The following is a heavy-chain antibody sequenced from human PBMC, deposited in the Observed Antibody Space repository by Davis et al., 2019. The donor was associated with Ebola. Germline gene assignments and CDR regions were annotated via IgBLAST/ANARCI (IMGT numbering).Heavy chain of an antibody. CDR1: GDTFTSYG. CDR2: ISAYNGNT. V-gene: IGHV1-18*01. J-gene: IGHJ5*02. Sequence: ASVKVSCKASGDTFTSYGVSWVRQAPGQGLEWMGWISAYNGNTNYAQRLQGRVNMTTDTSTSTAYMELRSLRSEDTAVYYCTTEYYYDSSGYLNWFDPWGQGTLVTVSS. D-gene: IGHD3-22*01. CDR3: TTEYYYDSSGYLNWFDP.